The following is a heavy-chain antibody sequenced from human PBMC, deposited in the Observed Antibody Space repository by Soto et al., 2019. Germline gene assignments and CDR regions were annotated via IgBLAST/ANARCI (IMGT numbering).Heavy chain of an antibody. V-gene: IGHV3-30-3*01. D-gene: IGHD3-9*01. J-gene: IGHJ6*02. CDR1: GFTFSSYA. Sequence: GGSLRLSCAASGFTFSSYAMHWVRQAPGKGLEWVAVISYDGSNKYYADSVKGRFTISRDNSKNTLYLQMNSLRAEDTAVYYCARDRTPYDILTGYHYYYGMDVWGQGTTVTVSS. CDR3: ARDRTPYDILTGYHYYYGMDV. CDR2: ISYDGSNK.